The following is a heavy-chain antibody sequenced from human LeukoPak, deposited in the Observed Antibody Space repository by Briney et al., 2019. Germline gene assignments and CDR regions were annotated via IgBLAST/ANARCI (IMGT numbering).Heavy chain of an antibody. CDR1: GYSFNTYW. Sequence: GESLKISCKGSGYSFNTYWIAWVRQVPGKGLECLGIIYPADSDTRYSPSFQGQVTISADKSITTAYLQWSSLKASDTAIYYCARRDWNGQYYFDYWGQGTLVIVPS. D-gene: IGHD1-1*01. CDR2: IYPADSDT. J-gene: IGHJ4*02. V-gene: IGHV5-51*01. CDR3: ARRDWNGQYYFDY.